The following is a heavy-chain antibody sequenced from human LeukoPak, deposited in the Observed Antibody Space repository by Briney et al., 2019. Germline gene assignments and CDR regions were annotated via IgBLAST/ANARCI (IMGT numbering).Heavy chain of an antibody. CDR2: IYYSGST. D-gene: IGHD3-10*01. CDR3: ARDPIRTYYYGSGSPHNWFDP. J-gene: IGHJ5*02. CDR1: GGSISGSSYY. V-gene: IGHV4-39*01. Sequence: PSETLSLTCTVSGGSISGSSYYWGWIRQPPGKGLEWIGSIYYSGSTYYNPSLKSRFTISVDTSKNQFSPKLSSVTAADTAVYYCARDPIRTYYYGSGSPHNWFDPWGQGTLVTVSS.